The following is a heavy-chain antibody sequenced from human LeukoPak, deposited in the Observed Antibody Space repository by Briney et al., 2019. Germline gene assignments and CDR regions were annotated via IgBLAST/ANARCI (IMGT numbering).Heavy chain of an antibody. Sequence: SVKVSRKGSVCTFSSYAISGVRQPPGQGLEWMGRTIPNHGIANYEQKRQGRVTMTTDTSTSTAYMELRSLRSEDTAVYYCARGRAPRYYGFWSGYYFDYWGQGTLVTVSS. J-gene: IGHJ4*02. CDR3: ARGRAPRYYGFWSGYYFDY. CDR2: TIPNHGIA. V-gene: IGHV1-69*04. CDR1: VCTFSSYA. D-gene: IGHD3-3*01.